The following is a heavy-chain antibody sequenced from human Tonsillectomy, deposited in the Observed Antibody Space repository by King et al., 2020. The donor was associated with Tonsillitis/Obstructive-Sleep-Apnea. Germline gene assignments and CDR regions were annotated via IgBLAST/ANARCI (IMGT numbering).Heavy chain of an antibody. V-gene: IGHV3-43*01. J-gene: IGHJ4*02. CDR3: AKDANTMVRGIIIKLNFDY. Sequence: QLVESGGVVVQPGGSLRLSCAASGFTFDDYTMHWVRQAPGKGLEWVSLISWDGGSTYYADSVKGRFTISRDNSKNSLYLQMNSLRTEDTAFYYCAKDANTMVRGIIIKLNFDYWGQGTLVTVSS. CDR2: ISWDGGST. D-gene: IGHD3-10*01. CDR1: GFTFDDYT.